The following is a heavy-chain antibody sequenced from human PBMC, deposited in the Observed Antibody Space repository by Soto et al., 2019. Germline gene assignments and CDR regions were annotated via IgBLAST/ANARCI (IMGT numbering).Heavy chain of an antibody. J-gene: IGHJ4*02. CDR3: GKVLVGATGHTDSDS. D-gene: IGHD2-15*01. Sequence: QVQLQESGPGLVKPSETLSLTCTVSGGSIYRSGYYWGWIRPPPGRGLAWLGNIDYNGVTYSNPSLKSRVTISRDTSKNQFSLKLTSVTAADTALYYCGKVLVGATGHTDSDSWGPGTLVAVSS. CDR2: IDYNGVT. CDR1: GGSIYRSGYY. V-gene: IGHV4-39*01.